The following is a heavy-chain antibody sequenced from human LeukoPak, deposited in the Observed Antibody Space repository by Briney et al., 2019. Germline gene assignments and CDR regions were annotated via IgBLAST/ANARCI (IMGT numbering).Heavy chain of an antibody. D-gene: IGHD3-10*01. J-gene: IGHJ4*02. CDR1: GYTFTSYS. Sequence: ASVKVSCKASGYTFTSYSMSWVRQAPGQGLEWMGIINPSGGSTSYAQKFQGRVTMTRDTSTSTVYMELSSLRSEDTAVYYCARVHGSGSYYSYWGQGTLVTVSS. CDR3: ARVHGSGSYYSY. CDR2: INPSGGST. V-gene: IGHV1-46*01.